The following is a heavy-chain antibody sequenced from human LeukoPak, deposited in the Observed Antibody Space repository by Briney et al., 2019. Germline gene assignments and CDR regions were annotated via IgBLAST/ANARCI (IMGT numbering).Heavy chain of an antibody. CDR3: ARGDYYYGSGSYYSALPPSPFDY. CDR1: GFTFSSYS. V-gene: IGHV3-48*01. Sequence: GGSLRLSCAASGFTFSSYSMNWVRQAPGKGLEWVSYISSSSSTIYYADSVKGRFTISRDNAKNSLYLQMNSLRAEDTAVYYCARGDYYYGSGSYYSALPPSPFDYWGQGTLVTVSS. J-gene: IGHJ4*02. CDR2: ISSSSSTI. D-gene: IGHD3-10*01.